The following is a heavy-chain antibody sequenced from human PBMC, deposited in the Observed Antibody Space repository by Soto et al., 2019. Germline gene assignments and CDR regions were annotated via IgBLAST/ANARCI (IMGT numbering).Heavy chain of an antibody. CDR3: AASCVGCGGFNYYGMDV. Sequence: QVQLQESGPGLVKPSQTLSLTCSVSGASISSGGYYWNWIRQHPGKGLECIGYIYYSGTTYYNPSPKRRVTISVDTSKNQFSLKLSSVTAADTAVYYCAASCVGCGGFNYYGMDVWGQGTTVTVSS. CDR1: GASISSGGYY. D-gene: IGHD2-21*01. V-gene: IGHV4-31*03. J-gene: IGHJ6*02. CDR2: IYYSGTT.